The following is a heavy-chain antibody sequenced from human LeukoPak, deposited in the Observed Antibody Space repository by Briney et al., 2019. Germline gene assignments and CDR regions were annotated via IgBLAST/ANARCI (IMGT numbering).Heavy chain of an antibody. CDR2: IYYSGST. CDR3: ARVKTAPKYYFDY. CDR1: GGSVSSYY. J-gene: IGHJ4*02. D-gene: IGHD3-3*01. V-gene: IGHV4-59*06. Sequence: SETLSLTCSISGGSVSSYYWSWIRQHPGKGLEWIGHIYYSGSTYYNPSLKSRITISVDTSKSHFSLKLSSVTAADTAVYYCARVKTAPKYYFDYWGQGTLVTVSS.